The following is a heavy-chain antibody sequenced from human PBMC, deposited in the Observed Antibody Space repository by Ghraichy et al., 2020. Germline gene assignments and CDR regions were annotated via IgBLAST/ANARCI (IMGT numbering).Heavy chain of an antibody. J-gene: IGHJ4*02. D-gene: IGHD4-17*01. CDR1: GGSISTYY. Sequence: SETLSLTCTVSGGSISTYYWSWVRQPPGKGLEWIGYIYHTGSTNYNPSLESRVAITVDTFKKQFSLKLSSVTAADTAVYYCAESPYGDYVRTWGQGTLVTVSS. CDR2: IYHTGST. V-gene: IGHV4-59*01. CDR3: AESPYGDYVRT.